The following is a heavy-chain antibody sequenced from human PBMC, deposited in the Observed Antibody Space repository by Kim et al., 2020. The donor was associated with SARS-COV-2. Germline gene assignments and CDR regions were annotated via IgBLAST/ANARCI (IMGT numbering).Heavy chain of an antibody. CDR3: AKGDWSSTSCYTTDS. D-gene: IGHD2-2*02. Sequence: GGSLRLSCAASGFTFGSYAMSWVRQAPGKGLEWVSTISGSGDGTYYADSVKGRFTICRDNSKNTLCLQMNSLRADDTALYYCAKGDWSSTSCYTTDSWGREPLVTVPS. J-gene: IGHJ4*02. CDR1: GFTFGSYA. V-gene: IGHV3-23*01. CDR2: ISGSGDGT.